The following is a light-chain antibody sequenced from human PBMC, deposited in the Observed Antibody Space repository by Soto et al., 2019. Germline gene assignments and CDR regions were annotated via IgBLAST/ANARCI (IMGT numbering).Light chain of an antibody. V-gene: IGKV3-11*01. J-gene: IGKJ4*01. CDR2: DTS. CDR3: QQRSDWPPFT. CDR1: QSVTSY. Sequence: EIVLTQSPATLSLSPGERATLSCRASQSVTSYLAWYQQKPGQAPRLLIYDTSNRATGIPPRFSGSGSGTDFTLTISSLEPEDFAVYYCQQRSDWPPFTFGGGTKV.